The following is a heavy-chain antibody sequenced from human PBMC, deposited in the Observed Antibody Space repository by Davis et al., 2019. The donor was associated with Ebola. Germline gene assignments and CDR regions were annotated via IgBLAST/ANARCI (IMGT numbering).Heavy chain of an antibody. Sequence: GGPLRLSCAASGFTFSGSAMHWVRQASGKGLEWVGRIRSKANSYATAYAASVKGRFTISRDDSKNTAYLQMNSLKTEDTAVYYCTGTLYDSSGIHDYWGQGALVTVSS. CDR1: GFTFSGSA. D-gene: IGHD3-22*01. CDR2: IRSKANSYAT. V-gene: IGHV3-73*01. J-gene: IGHJ4*02. CDR3: TGTLYDSSGIHDY.